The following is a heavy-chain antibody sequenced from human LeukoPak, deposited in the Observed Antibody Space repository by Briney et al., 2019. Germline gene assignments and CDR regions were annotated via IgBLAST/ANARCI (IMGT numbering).Heavy chain of an antibody. CDR3: ARDSGSYWSMDV. Sequence: ASVKVSCKASGYTFTSYGISWVRQAPGQGLEWMGWISAYNGNTNYAQKLQGRVTMTTDTSTSTAYMELSRLRSDDTAVYYCARDSGSYWSMDVWGQGTTVTVSS. D-gene: IGHD1-26*01. J-gene: IGHJ6*02. CDR1: GYTFTSYG. V-gene: IGHV1-18*01. CDR2: ISAYNGNT.